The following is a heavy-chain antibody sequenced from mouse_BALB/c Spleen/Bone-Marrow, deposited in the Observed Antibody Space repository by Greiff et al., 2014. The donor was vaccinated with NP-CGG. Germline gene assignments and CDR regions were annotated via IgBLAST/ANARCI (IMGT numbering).Heavy chain of an antibody. CDR2: TRNKANGYTT. V-gene: IGHV7-3*02. D-gene: IGHD2-1*01. CDR3: ARDKNYGSYWYFDV. J-gene: IGHJ1*01. Sequence: EVKLMESGGGLVQPGGSLRLSCATSGFTFTDYYMSWVRQPPGKALEWLGFTRNKANGYTTEYSASVKGRFTISRDNSQSILYLQMNTLRAEDSATYYCARDKNYGSYWYFDVWGAGTTVTVSS. CDR1: GFTFTDYY.